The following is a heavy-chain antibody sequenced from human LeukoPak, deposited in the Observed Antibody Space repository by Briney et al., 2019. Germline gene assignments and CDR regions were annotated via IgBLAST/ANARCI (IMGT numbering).Heavy chain of an antibody. D-gene: IGHD3-22*01. Sequence: GESLRLSCATSGFTFSSSWMTWVRQAPGKGLEWVANIKEDGNEKYYVDSVKGRFTISRDNAKNSLYLQMNSLRAEDTAVYYCARGRITMTWGQGTVVTVSS. CDR1: GFTFSSSW. V-gene: IGHV3-7*01. CDR2: IKEDGNEK. CDR3: ARGRITMT. J-gene: IGHJ4*02.